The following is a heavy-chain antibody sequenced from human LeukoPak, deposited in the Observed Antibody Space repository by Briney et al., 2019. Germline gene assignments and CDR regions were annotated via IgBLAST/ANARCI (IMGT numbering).Heavy chain of an antibody. V-gene: IGHV3-15*01. J-gene: IGHJ4*02. CDR2: IKSKTDGGTT. Sequence: GGSLRLSCAASGFTFSYYYMSWIRQAPGKGLEWVGRIKSKTDGGTTDYAAPVKGRFTISRDDSKNTLYLQMNSLKTEDTAVYYCTYGSGSLGYWGQGTLVTVSS. CDR1: GFTFSYYY. D-gene: IGHD3-10*01. CDR3: TYGSGSLGY.